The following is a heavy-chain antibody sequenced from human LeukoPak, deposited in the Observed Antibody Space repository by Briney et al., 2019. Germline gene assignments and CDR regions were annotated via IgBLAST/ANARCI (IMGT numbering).Heavy chain of an antibody. CDR1: GFTFRRYW. Sequence: GGSLRPSCAASGFTFRRYWMHWVRQAPGKGLVWVSRVNSDGSSTSYGDSVKGRFTISRDNAKNTLSLQMNSLRAEDTAVYYCVRAEGQSFDYWGQGTLVTVSS. D-gene: IGHD6-19*01. CDR3: VRAEGQSFDY. J-gene: IGHJ4*02. CDR2: VNSDGSST. V-gene: IGHV3-74*01.